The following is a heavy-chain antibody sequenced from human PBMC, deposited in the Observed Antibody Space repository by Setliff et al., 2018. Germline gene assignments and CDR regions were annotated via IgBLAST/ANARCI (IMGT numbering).Heavy chain of an antibody. J-gene: IGHJ5*02. CDR3: ARAHTWSLPNDNSGYPGWFDP. V-gene: IGHV4-38-2*01. Sequence: SSETLSLTCAVSGFSISSGYYWGWIRQPPGKGLEWIVNIHHSGKAYYNPSLKSRVTMSVDTSKNHVSLKLSSVTAADTAVYYRARAHTWSLPNDNSGYPGWFDPWGQGTLVTVSS. CDR2: IHHSGKA. CDR1: GFSISSGYY. D-gene: IGHD3-22*01.